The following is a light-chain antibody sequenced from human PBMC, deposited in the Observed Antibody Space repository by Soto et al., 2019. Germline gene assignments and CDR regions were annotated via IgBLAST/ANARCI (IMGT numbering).Light chain of an antibody. V-gene: IGKV3-11*01. CDR2: GAS. Sequence: EIVLTQSPATLSLSPGERATLSCRASQSVSSYLAWYQQKPGQAPRLLIYGASTRATGISARFSGSGSGTEFTLTICSLEPEDSAVYYCQQYGTLITFGQGTRLEIK. CDR3: QQYGTLIT. J-gene: IGKJ5*01. CDR1: QSVSSY.